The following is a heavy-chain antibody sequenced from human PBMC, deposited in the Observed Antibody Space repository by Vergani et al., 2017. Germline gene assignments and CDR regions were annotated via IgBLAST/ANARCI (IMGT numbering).Heavy chain of an antibody. D-gene: IGHD3-3*01. CDR3: ARDPTNRGLSETYDFWSGYLYYYYGMDV. CDR2: ISAYNGNT. CDR1: GYTFTSYG. J-gene: IGHJ6*02. V-gene: IGHV1-18*01. Sequence: QVQLVQSGAEVKKPGASVKVSCKASGYTFTSYGISWVRQAPGQGLEWMGWISAYNGNTNYAQKLQGRVTMTTDTSTSTAYMELRSLRSDDTAVYYCARDPTNRGLSETYDFWSGYLYYYYGMDVWGQGTTVTVSS.